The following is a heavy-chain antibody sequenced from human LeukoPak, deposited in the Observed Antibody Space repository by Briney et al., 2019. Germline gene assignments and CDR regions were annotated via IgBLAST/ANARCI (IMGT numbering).Heavy chain of an antibody. Sequence: PSETLSLTCTVSGGSISSSSYYWGWIRQPPGKGREWIGSIYYSGSTYYNPSLKSRVTISVDTSKNQFSLKLSSVTAADTAVYYCARLSTDSSGYYWFGYWGQGTLVTVSS. D-gene: IGHD3-22*01. V-gene: IGHV4-39*07. CDR2: IYYSGST. J-gene: IGHJ4*02. CDR1: GGSISSSSYY. CDR3: ARLSTDSSGYYWFGY.